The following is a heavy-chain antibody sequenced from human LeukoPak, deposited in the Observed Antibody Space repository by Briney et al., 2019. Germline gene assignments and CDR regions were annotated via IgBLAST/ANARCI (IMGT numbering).Heavy chain of an antibody. CDR2: INHSGST. CDR1: GGSFSGYY. D-gene: IGHD2-2*01. Sequence: PSETLSLTCAVYGGSFSGYYWSWIRQPPGKGLEWIGEINHSGSTNYNPSLKSRVTISVDTSKNQFSLKLSSVTAADTAVYYCARDGGAYGCSSTSCYGYWGQGTLVTVSS. J-gene: IGHJ4*02. CDR3: ARDGGAYGCSSTSCYGY. V-gene: IGHV4-34*01.